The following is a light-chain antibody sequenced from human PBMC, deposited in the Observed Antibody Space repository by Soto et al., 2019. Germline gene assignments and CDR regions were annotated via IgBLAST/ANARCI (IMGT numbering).Light chain of an antibody. Sequence: DIQTTQSPSSLSASVGDRVTIACRASQSIDTYLNWYQQKPGKAPKLLIYAASRLQSGVPSRFSGSGSGTDFTLSISSLQPEDFATYFCQQSYSTPPITFGQGTRLEIK. CDR2: AAS. CDR1: QSIDTY. J-gene: IGKJ5*01. V-gene: IGKV1-39*01. CDR3: QQSYSTPPIT.